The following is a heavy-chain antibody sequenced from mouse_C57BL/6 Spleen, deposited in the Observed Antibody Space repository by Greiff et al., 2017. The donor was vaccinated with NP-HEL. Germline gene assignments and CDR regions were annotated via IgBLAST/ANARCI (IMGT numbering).Heavy chain of an antibody. V-gene: IGHV5-6*02. CDR3: ARASNYYGSSYFDY. CDR1: GFTFSSYG. J-gene: IGHJ2*01. D-gene: IGHD1-1*01. CDR2: ISSGGSYT. Sequence: DVMLVESGGDLVKPGGSLKLSCAASGFTFSSYGMSWVRQTPDKRLEWVATISSGGSYTYYPDSVKGRFTISRDNAKNTLYLQMSSLKSEDTAMYYCARASNYYGSSYFDYWGQGTTLTVSS.